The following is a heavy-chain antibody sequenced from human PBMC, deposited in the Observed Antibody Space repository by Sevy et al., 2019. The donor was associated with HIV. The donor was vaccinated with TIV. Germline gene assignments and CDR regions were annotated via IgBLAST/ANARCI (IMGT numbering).Heavy chain of an antibody. CDR1: GGSITSLY. Sequence: ETLSLTCTVSGGSITSLYWNWIRQPPGKGLEWIANIYYNGHINYNPSLKSRVTLSLDTSKNQFSLRLSSVTAADTDMYYCAGENAWGRGYSWGQGTLVTVSS. J-gene: IGHJ4*02. V-gene: IGHV4-59*08. D-gene: IGHD1-26*01. CDR3: AGENAWGRGYS. CDR2: IYYNGHI.